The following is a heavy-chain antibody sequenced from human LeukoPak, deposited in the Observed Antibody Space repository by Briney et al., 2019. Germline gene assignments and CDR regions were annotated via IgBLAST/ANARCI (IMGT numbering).Heavy chain of an antibody. Sequence: GGSLRLSCAASGFPFSSYWVHWVRQAPGKGLVWVSRINSDGSSTSYADSVKGRFTISRDNAKNTLYLQMNSLRAEDTAVYYCASNPICAVKWQQRHFDYWGQGTLVTVSS. CDR1: GFPFSSYW. V-gene: IGHV3-74*01. CDR2: INSDGSST. J-gene: IGHJ4*02. D-gene: IGHD6-13*01. CDR3: ASNPICAVKWQQRHFDY.